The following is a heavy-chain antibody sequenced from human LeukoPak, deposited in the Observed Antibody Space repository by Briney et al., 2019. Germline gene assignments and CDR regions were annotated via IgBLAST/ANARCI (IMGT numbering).Heavy chain of an antibody. CDR3: TTPGAEYGSFQVHFDY. J-gene: IGHJ4*02. CDR1: GFTFSNAW. V-gene: IGHV3-15*01. Sequence: GGSLRLSCAASGFTFSNAWMSWVRQAPGKGLEWVGRIKSKTDGGTTDYAAPVKGRSTISRDDSKNTLYLQMNSLKTEDTAVYYCTTPGAEYGSFQVHFDYWGQGTLVTVSS. D-gene: IGHD6-6*01. CDR2: IKSKTDGGTT.